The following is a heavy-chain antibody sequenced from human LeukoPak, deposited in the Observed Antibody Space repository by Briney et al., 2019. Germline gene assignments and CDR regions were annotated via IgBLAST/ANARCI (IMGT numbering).Heavy chain of an antibody. CDR1: GYTFTSYG. V-gene: IGHV1-18*01. CDR2: ISGYYGNT. D-gene: IGHD3-22*01. Sequence: ASVKVSCKASGYTFTSYGISWVRQAPGQGLEWMGWISGYYGNTNYAQKFQGRVTMTTDTSTNTAYMELRSLRSDDTAVYYCTREAIGYSWFDPWGQGTLVTVSS. CDR3: TREAIGYSWFDP. J-gene: IGHJ5*02.